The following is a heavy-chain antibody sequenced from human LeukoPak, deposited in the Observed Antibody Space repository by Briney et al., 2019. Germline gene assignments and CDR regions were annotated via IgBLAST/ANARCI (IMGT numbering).Heavy chain of an antibody. Sequence: GGSLRLSCAASGFTFSSYAMSWVRQAPGKGLEWVSAISGSGGSTYYADSVKGRFTISRDNSKNTLYLQMNSLRAEDTAVYYCAKIGRYNWNRDRDYWGQGTLVTVSS. J-gene: IGHJ4*02. V-gene: IGHV3-23*01. CDR3: AKIGRYNWNRDRDY. D-gene: IGHD1-20*01. CDR1: GFTFSSYA. CDR2: ISGSGGST.